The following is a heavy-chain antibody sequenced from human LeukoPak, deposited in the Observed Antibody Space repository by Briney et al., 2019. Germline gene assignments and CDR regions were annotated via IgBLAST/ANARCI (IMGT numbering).Heavy chain of an antibody. CDR3: ARERDSSGYYSRGGELDY. CDR1: GGSISSSSYY. V-gene: IGHV4-39*07. Sequence: SETLSLTCTVSGGSISSSSYYWGWIRQPPGKGLEWIGSIYYSGSTYYNPSLKSRVTISVDTSKNQFSLKLSSVTAADTAVYYCARERDSSGYYSRGGELDYWGQGTLVTVSS. CDR2: IYYSGST. D-gene: IGHD3-22*01. J-gene: IGHJ4*02.